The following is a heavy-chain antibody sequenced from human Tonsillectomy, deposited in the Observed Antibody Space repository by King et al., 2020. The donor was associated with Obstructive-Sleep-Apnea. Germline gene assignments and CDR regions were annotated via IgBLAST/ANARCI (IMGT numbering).Heavy chain of an antibody. CDR1: GGSISSNF. J-gene: IGHJ4*02. CDR3: ARFIAAAGLDY. V-gene: IGHV4-59*01. CDR2: IHYSGST. Sequence: QLQESGPGLVKPSETLSLTCTVSGGSISSNFWSWIRQPPGKPLEWIGYIHYSGSTNYNSSLRSRVTISVDTSKNQFSLKLSSVTAADTAVYFCARFIAAAGLDYWGQGSLVTVSS. D-gene: IGHD6-25*01.